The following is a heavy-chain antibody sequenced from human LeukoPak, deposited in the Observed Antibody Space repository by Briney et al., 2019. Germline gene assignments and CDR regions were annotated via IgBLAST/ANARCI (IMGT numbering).Heavy chain of an antibody. J-gene: IGHJ4*02. D-gene: IGHD2-2*01. CDR2: INHSGST. Sequence: SETLSLTCAVCGGSFSGYYWSWIRQPPGKGLEWIGEINHSGSTNYNPSLKSRVTISVDTSKNQFSLKLSSVTAADTAVYYCARVLWGIVVVPAAMKIFDYWGQGTLVTVSS. CDR3: ARVLWGIVVVPAAMKIFDY. CDR1: GGSFSGYY. V-gene: IGHV4-34*01.